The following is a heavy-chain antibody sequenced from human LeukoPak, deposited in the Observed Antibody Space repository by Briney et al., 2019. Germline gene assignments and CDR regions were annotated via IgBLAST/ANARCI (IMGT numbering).Heavy chain of an antibody. CDR1: GFTFSSYA. D-gene: IGHD3-10*01. Sequence: PGGSLRLSCAASGFTFSSYAMNWVRQAPGKGLEWVSTISGSGGSTYYADSVKGRFTISRDNSKSTLYLQMSSLRAEDTTVYYCAMLRGVANKTWGQGTLVTVSS. CDR3: AMLRGVANKT. J-gene: IGHJ4*02. V-gene: IGHV3-23*01. CDR2: ISGSGGST.